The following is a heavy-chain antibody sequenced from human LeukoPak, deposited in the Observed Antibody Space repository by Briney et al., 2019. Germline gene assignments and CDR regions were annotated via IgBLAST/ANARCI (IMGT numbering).Heavy chain of an antibody. CDR1: GGSISSSSYY. V-gene: IGHV4-39*07. Sequence: SETLSLTCTVSGGSISSSSYYWGWIRQPPGKGLEWIGSIYYSGSTYYNPSLKSRVTISVDTSKNQFSLKLSSVTAADTAVYYCAAPRWGDYFDYWGQGTLVTVSS. J-gene: IGHJ4*02. D-gene: IGHD1-26*01. CDR2: IYYSGST. CDR3: AAPRWGDYFDY.